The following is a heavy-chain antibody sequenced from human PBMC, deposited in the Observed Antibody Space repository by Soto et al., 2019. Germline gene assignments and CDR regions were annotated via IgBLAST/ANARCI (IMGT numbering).Heavy chain of an antibody. CDR3: AKDHQDIVVEGWFDP. V-gene: IGHV3-23*01. CDR1: GFTFSSYA. Sequence: GGSLRLSCAASGFTFSSYAMSWVRQAPGKGLEWVSAISGSGGSTYYADSVKGRFTISRDNSKNTLYLQMNSLRAEDTAVYYCAKDHQDIVVEGWFDPWGQGTLVTVSS. J-gene: IGHJ5*02. CDR2: ISGSGGST. D-gene: IGHD2-15*01.